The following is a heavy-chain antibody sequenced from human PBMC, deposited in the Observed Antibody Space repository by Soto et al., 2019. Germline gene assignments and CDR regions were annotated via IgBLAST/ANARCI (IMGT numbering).Heavy chain of an antibody. CDR3: AKDGLVVVPTALYYYYYYMDV. CDR2: ITGSGGST. D-gene: IGHD2-2*01. CDR1: GFTLRTYT. J-gene: IGHJ6*03. V-gene: IGHV3-23*01. Sequence: GALRLPCAASGFTLRTYTNSVVRLAPGKGVEWVSAITGSGGSTYYADSVKGRFTISRDNSKNTLYLQMNSLRAEDTAIYYCAKDGLVVVPTALYYYYYYMDVWGKGTKVTVSS.